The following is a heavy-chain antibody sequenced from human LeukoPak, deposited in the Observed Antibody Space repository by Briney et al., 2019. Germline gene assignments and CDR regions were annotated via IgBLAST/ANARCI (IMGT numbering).Heavy chain of an antibody. J-gene: IGHJ3*02. Sequence: RRGESLKISCKGSGYSFTSYWIGWVRQMPGKGLEWMGIIYPGDSDTRYSPSFQGKVTISADKSISNALLKWSSLKASDTAMYYCATCSGDYYGSEPPVQNDAFDIWGQGTMVTVSS. V-gene: IGHV5-51*01. CDR3: ATCSGDYYGSEPPVQNDAFDI. CDR2: IYPGDSDT. CDR1: GYSFTSYW. D-gene: IGHD3-10*01.